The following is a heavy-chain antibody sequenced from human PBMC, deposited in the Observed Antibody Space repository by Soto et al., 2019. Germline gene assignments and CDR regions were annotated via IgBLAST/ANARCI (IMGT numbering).Heavy chain of an antibody. J-gene: IGHJ6*02. Sequence: EVPLVESGGGLIQPGGSQRLSCAASGFTVSSNYMSWVRQAPGKGLEGVSVIYSGGSANYADSVKGRFTISRDNSKNTQYLQMNSLRAEDTAVYYCVRDDYGLDVWGQGTAVTVSS. V-gene: IGHV3-53*01. CDR3: VRDDYGLDV. CDR2: IYSGGSA. CDR1: GFTVSSNY.